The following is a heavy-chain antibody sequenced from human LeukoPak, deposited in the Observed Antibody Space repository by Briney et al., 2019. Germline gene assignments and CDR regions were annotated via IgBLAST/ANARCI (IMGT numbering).Heavy chain of an antibody. Sequence: PSETLSLTCTVSGGSISGYYWSWIRQPPGKGLEWIGYIYYSGNTKYNPSLKSRVSIPVDTSQNQFSLKLTSVTAADTAVYYCARGVGGERVDFWGQGTLVTVSS. J-gene: IGHJ4*02. V-gene: IGHV4-59*01. CDR1: GGSISGYY. D-gene: IGHD2-21*01. CDR3: ARGVGGERVDF. CDR2: IYYSGNT.